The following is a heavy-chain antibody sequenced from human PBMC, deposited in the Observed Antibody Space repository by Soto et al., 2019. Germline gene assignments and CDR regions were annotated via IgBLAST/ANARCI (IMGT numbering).Heavy chain of an antibody. Sequence: QVQLQESGPGLVKPSETLSLTCTVSGGSINSYYWSWIRQPPGKGLEWIGYIYYSGSTNYNPSLKSRVTISVDTSKNQISLKLSSVTDADTAVYYCARRYGGAFDIWGQGTMVTVSS. CDR3: ARRYGGAFDI. CDR2: IYYSGST. V-gene: IGHV4-59*08. CDR1: GGSINSYY. J-gene: IGHJ3*02. D-gene: IGHD3-10*01.